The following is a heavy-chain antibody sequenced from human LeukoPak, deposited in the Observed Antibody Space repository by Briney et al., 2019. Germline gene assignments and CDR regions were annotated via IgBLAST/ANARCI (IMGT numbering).Heavy chain of an antibody. CDR1: GFTFSNAW. D-gene: IGHD3-22*01. V-gene: IGHV3-15*01. CDR3: TTDPVSYYYDSSGYYYYYYGMDV. CDR2: IKSKTDGGTT. J-gene: IGHJ6*02. Sequence: GGSLRLSCAASGFTFSNAWMSWVRQAPGKGLEWVGRIKSKTDGGTTDYAAPVKGRFTISRDDSKNTLYLQMNSLKTEDTAVYYCTTDPVSYYYDSSGYYYYYYGMDVWGQGTTVTVSS.